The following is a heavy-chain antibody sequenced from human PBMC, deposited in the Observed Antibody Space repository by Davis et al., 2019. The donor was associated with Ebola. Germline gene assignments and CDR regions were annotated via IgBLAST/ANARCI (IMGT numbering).Heavy chain of an antibody. CDR1: RVTLTSEW. J-gene: IGHJ4*02. CDR3: ATLFGTSTTFDN. D-gene: IGHD4-11*01. CDR2: IKQQGSLV. Sequence: PGGSLRLSCTDSRVTLTSEWMSWVRQAPGKGLEWVASIKQQGSLVYYLESVKGRFTVSRDNAKNSLFLQMDSLRAEDTAVYYCATLFGTSTTFDNWGQGTLVTVSS. V-gene: IGHV3-7*01.